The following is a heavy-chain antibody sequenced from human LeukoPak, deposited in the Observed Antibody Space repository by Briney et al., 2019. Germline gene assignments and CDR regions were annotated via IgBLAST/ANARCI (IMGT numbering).Heavy chain of an antibody. J-gene: IGHJ4*02. CDR2: LYPAGSDS. Sequence: GESLKISCKAYGYNFVSNYWIAWVRQMPRNCLEWMGILYPAGSDSIYSPSFQGQVTISADLCISTAYLQWSRLLITVTSKNFCARASRDGYNQNFDYWGQGTQVTVSS. V-gene: IGHV5-51*01. D-gene: IGHD5-24*01. CDR3: ARASRDGYNQNFDY. CDR1: GYNFVSNYW.